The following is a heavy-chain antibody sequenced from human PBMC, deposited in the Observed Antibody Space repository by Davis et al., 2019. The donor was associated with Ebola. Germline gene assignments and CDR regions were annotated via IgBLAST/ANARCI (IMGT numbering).Heavy chain of an antibody. D-gene: IGHD1-26*01. J-gene: IGHJ4*02. CDR1: GGSISSGGYS. CDR2: IYYSGST. V-gene: IGHV4-30-4*07. CDR3: ARLGSGSYGIDY. Sequence: MPSETLSLTCTVSGGSISSGGYSWSWIRQPPGKGLEWIGYIYYSGSTYYNPSLKSRVTISVDTSKNQFSLKLSSVTAADTAVYYCARLGSGSYGIDYWGQGTLVTVSS.